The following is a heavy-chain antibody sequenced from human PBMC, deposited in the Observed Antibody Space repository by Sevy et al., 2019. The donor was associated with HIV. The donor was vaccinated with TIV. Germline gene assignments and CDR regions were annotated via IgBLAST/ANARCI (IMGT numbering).Heavy chain of an antibody. CDR1: GFTVSSNY. CDR2: IYSGGNT. J-gene: IGHJ3*01. Sequence: GGSLRLSCTASGFTVSSNYMTWVRQAPGKGLQWVSVIYSGGNTYYADSVKGRFTISRDNSKNTLYLQMNSLRADDTAVYYSARVGYRSGWLRLRGQGTMVTVSS. V-gene: IGHV3-53*01. D-gene: IGHD6-19*01. CDR3: ARVGYRSGWLRL.